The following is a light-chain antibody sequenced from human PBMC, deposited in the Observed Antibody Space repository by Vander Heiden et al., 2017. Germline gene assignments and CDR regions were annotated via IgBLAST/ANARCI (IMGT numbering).Light chain of an antibody. V-gene: IGLV1-40*01. CDR3: QSYDSSLSGYV. Sequence: QSVLTPPPSVSGAPGQRVPLSCTGSSANIGEGYDVHWYKQLPGTAPKLLIYGNSKRPSGVPDRFSGSKSGTSASLAITGLQAEDEADYYCQSYDSSLSGYVFGTGTKGTVL. CDR2: GNS. CDR1: SANIGEGYD. J-gene: IGLJ1*01.